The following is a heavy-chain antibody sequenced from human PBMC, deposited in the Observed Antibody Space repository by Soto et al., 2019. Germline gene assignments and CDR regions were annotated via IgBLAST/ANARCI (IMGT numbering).Heavy chain of an antibody. CDR1: GLTFSDYY. Sequence: GGSLRLSCAASGLTFSDYYMSWILQAPGKGLEWVSYVSSSSSYTKYADSVKGRFTISRDNAKNSLYLQMNSLRAEDTAVYYCARVLGGGGTQDYWGQGTLVTVSS. V-gene: IGHV3-11*06. CDR3: ARVLGGGGTQDY. CDR2: VSSSSSYT. J-gene: IGHJ4*02. D-gene: IGHD2-15*01.